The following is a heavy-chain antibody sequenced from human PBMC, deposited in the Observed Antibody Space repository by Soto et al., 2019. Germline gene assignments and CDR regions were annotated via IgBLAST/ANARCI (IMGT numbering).Heavy chain of an antibody. Sequence: ASVKVSCKASGYSFTTYGMNWVPQAPGQGLEWMGGIIPIFGTANYAQKFQGRVTMTRNTSISTAYMELSSLRSEDTAVYYCARDKVGAIDYWGQGTLVTVSS. D-gene: IGHD1-26*01. CDR1: GYSFTTYG. CDR2: IIPIFGTA. CDR3: ARDKVGAIDY. J-gene: IGHJ4*02. V-gene: IGHV1-8*02.